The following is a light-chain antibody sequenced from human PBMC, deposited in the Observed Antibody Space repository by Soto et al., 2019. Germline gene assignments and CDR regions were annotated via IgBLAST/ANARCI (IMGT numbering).Light chain of an antibody. CDR2: EVT. Sequence: QSVLTQPASVSGSPGQSITISCTGSSSDVGTYNYVSWYQQHPDKVPKLIIYEVTYRPSGVSSRFSGSKSGNTASLTISGLRAEDEADYYCSSYPDSSAVEVFGPGTKVPVL. CDR1: SSDVGTYNY. CDR3: SSYPDSSAVEV. J-gene: IGLJ1*01. V-gene: IGLV2-14*01.